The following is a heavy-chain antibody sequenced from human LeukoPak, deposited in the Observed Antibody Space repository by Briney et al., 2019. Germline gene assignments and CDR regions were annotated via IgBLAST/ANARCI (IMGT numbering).Heavy chain of an antibody. CDR2: IWYDGSNK. Sequence: GGSLRLSCAASGFTFSSYGMHWVRQAPGKGLEWVAVIWYDGSNKYYADSVKGRFTISRDNSKNTLYLQMNSLRDEDTAVYYCAKFGVPANYYYYMDVWGKGTTVTVSS. CDR1: GFTFSSYG. D-gene: IGHD3-16*01. V-gene: IGHV3-33*06. CDR3: AKFGVPANYYYYMDV. J-gene: IGHJ6*03.